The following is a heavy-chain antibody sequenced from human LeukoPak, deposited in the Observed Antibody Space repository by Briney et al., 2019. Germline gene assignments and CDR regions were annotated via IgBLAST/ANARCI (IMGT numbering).Heavy chain of an antibody. Sequence: PSETLSLTCTVSGGSISSYYWNGIRQPPGKGLEWIGYIYYSGSTNYNPSLKSRVTISVDTSKNQFSLKLTSVTAADTAVYYCARGPTTMTRAFDYWGQGTLVTVSS. CDR3: ARGPTTMTRAFDY. V-gene: IGHV4-59*12. CDR1: GGSISSYY. D-gene: IGHD4-11*01. CDR2: IYYSGST. J-gene: IGHJ4*02.